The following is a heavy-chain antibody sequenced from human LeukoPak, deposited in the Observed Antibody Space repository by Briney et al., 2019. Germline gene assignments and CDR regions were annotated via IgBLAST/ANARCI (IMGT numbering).Heavy chain of an antibody. Sequence: ASVKVSCKASGGTFSSYAISWVRQAPGQGLEWMGGIIPIFGTANYAQKFQGRVTITADESTSTAYMELSSLRSEDTAVYCCARWLRLVRGGYNWFDPWGQGTLVTVSS. CDR1: GGTFSSYA. D-gene: IGHD5-12*01. J-gene: IGHJ5*02. CDR3: ARWLRLVRGGYNWFDP. V-gene: IGHV1-69*13. CDR2: IIPIFGTA.